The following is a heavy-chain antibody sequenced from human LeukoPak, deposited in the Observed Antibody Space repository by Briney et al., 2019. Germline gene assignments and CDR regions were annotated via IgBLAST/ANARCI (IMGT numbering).Heavy chain of an antibody. CDR3: ARLRQIVAANADPSNGFDH. CDR2: ISHSERT. Sequence: SETLSLTCAVYGGSSSGYYWTWIRQPPGKGLEWIGEISHSERTNSNPSLKSRVTMSLDTSKNQFSLKLTSETAADTAVYYCARLRQIVAANADPSNGFDHWGQGSLLTISS. CDR1: GGSSSGYY. J-gene: IGHJ4*02. V-gene: IGHV4-34*01. D-gene: IGHD6-25*01.